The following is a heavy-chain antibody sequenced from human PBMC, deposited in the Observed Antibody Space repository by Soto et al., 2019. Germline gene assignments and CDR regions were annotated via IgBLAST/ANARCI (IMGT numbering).Heavy chain of an antibody. J-gene: IGHJ4*02. CDR3: AKIPYFDY. D-gene: IGHD2-21*01. Sequence: GESLKISCEASGYMFPIYHISWVRQMPGKGLEWVGKIDPSDSRTMYRPSSRARITISVDKSINTAYLEWGRLKASDTAVYYCAKIPYFDYWGQGTLVTVSS. CDR2: IDPSDSRT. V-gene: IGHV5-10-1*01. CDR1: GYMFPIYH.